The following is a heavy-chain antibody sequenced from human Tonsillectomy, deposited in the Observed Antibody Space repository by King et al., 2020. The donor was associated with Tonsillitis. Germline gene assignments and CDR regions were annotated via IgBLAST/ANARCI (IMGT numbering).Heavy chain of an antibody. J-gene: IGHJ3*02. CDR1: AFIFSNYA. Sequence: VQLVESGGGLVKPGGSLRLSCATSAFIFSNYALTWVRQAPGKGLEWVSSTSTSSSRIFYADFAKGRFTISRDSAENSLYLQMNSLRVEDTAVYYCAKEKGAAYYDSGRGAFDIWGQGTMVTVSS. CDR2: TSTSSSRI. V-gene: IGHV3-21*06. CDR3: AKEKGAAYYDSGRGAFDI. D-gene: IGHD3-22*01.